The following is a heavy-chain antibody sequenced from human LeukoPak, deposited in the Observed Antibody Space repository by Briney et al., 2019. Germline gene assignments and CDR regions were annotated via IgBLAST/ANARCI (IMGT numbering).Heavy chain of an antibody. D-gene: IGHD5-18*01. CDR3: ARGYSYGYDALDV. J-gene: IGHJ3*01. V-gene: IGHV4-59*01. CDR1: GDSISSYY. CDR2: IYYSGRT. Sequence: KSSETLSLTCTVSGDSISSYYWSWIRQPPGKGLEWIGCIYYSGRTNYSPSLKSRVTISVDTSNNQFSLKLSFVTAADTAVYYCARGYSYGYDALDVWGQGTMVTVSS.